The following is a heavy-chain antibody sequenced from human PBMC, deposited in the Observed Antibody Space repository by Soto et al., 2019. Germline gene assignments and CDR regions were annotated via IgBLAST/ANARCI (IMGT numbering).Heavy chain of an antibody. CDR2: IFSNDEK. Sequence: SGPTLVNPTETLTLTCTVSGFSLSNARMGVSWIRQSPGKALEWLAHIFSNDEKSYSTSLKNRLYVSRDTSKSHVVLTMTNIDPLHTATYFCARIQSFYDVLSNPYYYYYGMDVWGQGTTVTVSS. D-gene: IGHD3-9*01. CDR1: GFSLSNARMG. J-gene: IGHJ6*02. CDR3: ARIQSFYDVLSNPYYYYYGMDV. V-gene: IGHV2-26*01.